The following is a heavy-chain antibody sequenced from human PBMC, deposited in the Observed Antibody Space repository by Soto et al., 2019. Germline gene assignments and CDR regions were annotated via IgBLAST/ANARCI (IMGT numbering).Heavy chain of an antibody. CDR3: ARDLWGYCGTDCYPLDV. CDR1: GGSISGTY. Sequence: SETLSLTGTASGGSISGTYWSWIGESPGKGLEWIGYMYNTGSTVYNPSFKSRVTISVDTSKNQFSLKLNSVTAADTAVYYCARDLWGYCGTDCYPLDVWGQGTTVTVS. V-gene: IGHV4-59*01. CDR2: MYNTGST. D-gene: IGHD2-21*02. J-gene: IGHJ6*02.